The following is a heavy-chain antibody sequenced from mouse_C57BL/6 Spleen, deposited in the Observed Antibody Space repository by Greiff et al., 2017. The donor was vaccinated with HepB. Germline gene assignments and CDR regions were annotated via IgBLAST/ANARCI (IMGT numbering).Heavy chain of an antibody. J-gene: IGHJ2*01. CDR3: ARGYPYYIDY. Sequence: EVMLVESGGGLVKPGGSLKLSCAASGFTFSDYGMHWVRQAPEKGLEWVAYISSGSSTIYYADTVKGRFTISRDNAKNTLFLQMTSLRSEDTAMYYCARGYPYYIDYWGQGTTLTVSS. D-gene: IGHD2-2*01. CDR2: ISSGSSTI. CDR1: GFTFSDYG. V-gene: IGHV5-17*01.